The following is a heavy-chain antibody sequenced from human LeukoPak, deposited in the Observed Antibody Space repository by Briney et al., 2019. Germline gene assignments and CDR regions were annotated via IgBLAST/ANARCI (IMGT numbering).Heavy chain of an antibody. Sequence: GGSLRLSCAASGFTFSSYSMNWVRQAPGKGLEWVSSISSSSSYIYYADSVKGRFTISRDNAKNSLYLQMNSLRAEDTAVYYCASLLSSGWYWFDPWGQGTLVTVSS. CDR3: ASLLSSGWYWFDP. CDR2: ISSSSSYI. J-gene: IGHJ5*02. V-gene: IGHV3-21*01. D-gene: IGHD6-13*01. CDR1: GFTFSSYS.